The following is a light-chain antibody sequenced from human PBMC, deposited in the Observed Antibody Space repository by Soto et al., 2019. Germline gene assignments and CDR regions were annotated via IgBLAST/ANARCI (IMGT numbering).Light chain of an antibody. CDR2: GNG. CDR3: QSYDSSLSVWM. Sequence: QAVLTQPPSVSGAPGQRVTISCSGTSSSIGAGYEVHWYHQLPGTAPKLVVSGNGNRPSGVPDRLSASKSGTSASLAITGLQAEDEGHYYCQSYDSSLSVWMFGGGTKLTVL. J-gene: IGLJ3*02. CDR1: SSSIGAGYE. V-gene: IGLV1-40*01.